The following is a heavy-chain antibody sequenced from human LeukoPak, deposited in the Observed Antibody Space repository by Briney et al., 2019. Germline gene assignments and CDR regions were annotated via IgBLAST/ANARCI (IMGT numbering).Heavy chain of an antibody. V-gene: IGHV1-69*04. J-gene: IGHJ4*02. CDR2: IIPILGIA. Sequence: SVKVSCKASGGTFSSYAISWVRQAPGQGLEWMGRIIPILGIANYAQKFQGRVMITADKSTSTAYMELSSLRSEDTAVYYCASGGDLNRYYFDYWGQGTLVTVSS. D-gene: IGHD3-16*01. CDR1: GGTFSSYA. CDR3: ASGGDLNRYYFDY.